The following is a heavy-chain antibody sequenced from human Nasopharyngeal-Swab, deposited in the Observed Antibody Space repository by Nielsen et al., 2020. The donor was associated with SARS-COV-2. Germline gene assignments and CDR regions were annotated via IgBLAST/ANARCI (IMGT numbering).Heavy chain of an antibody. CDR3: ARDTNYGGESLSGTFDI. J-gene: IGHJ3*02. D-gene: IGHD4-23*01. Sequence: SETLSLTCTVSGASINSRDYYWSWIRQPPGKGLEWIGYIYYSGSTYYDPSLKSRVIISMDTSKNHFSLNMTSVSAADTAVYYCARDTNYGGESLSGTFDIWGQGTMVTVSS. V-gene: IGHV4-30-4*01. CDR2: IYYSGST. CDR1: GASINSRDYY.